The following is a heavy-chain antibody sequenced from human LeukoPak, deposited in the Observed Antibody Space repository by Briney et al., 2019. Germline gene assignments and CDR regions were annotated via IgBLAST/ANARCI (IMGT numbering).Heavy chain of an antibody. CDR3: ARGRWTGTPDNGRTNAFDI. V-gene: IGHV4-59*01. CDR2: IYYSGST. CDR1: GGSISSYY. J-gene: IGHJ3*02. D-gene: IGHD1-1*01. Sequence: SETLSLTCTVSGGSISSYYWSWIRQPPGKGLEWIGHIYYSGSTNYNPSLKSRVTISVDTSKNQFSLKLSSVTAADTAVYYCARGRWTGTPDNGRTNAFDIWGQGTMVTVSS.